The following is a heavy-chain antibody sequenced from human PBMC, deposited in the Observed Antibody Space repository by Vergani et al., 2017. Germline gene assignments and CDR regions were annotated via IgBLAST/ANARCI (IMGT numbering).Heavy chain of an antibody. CDR2: ISYDGTQK. CDR1: GFTSSYYG. J-gene: IGHJ1*01. Sequence: QVHLVESGGGVVQPGRSLRLSCVVSGFTSSYYGMHWVRQAPGKGLEWVAVISYDGTQKYYADSVKGRFTISRDNSKSTLYLQMNSVRTEDTAVYYCATKSCGTPGCQIGYFREWVQGTLVTVSS. D-gene: IGHD1-1*01. CDR3: ATKSCGTPGCQIGYFRE. V-gene: IGHV3-30*03.